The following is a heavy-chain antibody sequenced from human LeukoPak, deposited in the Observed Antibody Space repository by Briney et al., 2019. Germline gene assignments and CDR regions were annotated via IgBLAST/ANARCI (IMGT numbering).Heavy chain of an antibody. V-gene: IGHV1-2*02. CDR3: ASRLVPFTSHYTMDV. Sequence: ASVKVSCKASGYTFTGYYIHWVRQAPGQGLEWMGWINPHSGGTNYAQKFQGRVTMTRDTSISTAYMELRRLRSDDTAVYYCASRLVPFTSHYTMDVWAQGTTVTVPS. D-gene: IGHD1-26*01. J-gene: IGHJ6*02. CDR2: INPHSGGT. CDR1: GYTFTGYY.